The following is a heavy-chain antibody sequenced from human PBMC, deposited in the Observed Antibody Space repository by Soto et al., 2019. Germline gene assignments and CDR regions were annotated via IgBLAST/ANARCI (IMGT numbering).Heavy chain of an antibody. CDR3: ARDKWTGTINWFDP. V-gene: IGHV1-18*01. J-gene: IGHJ5*02. Sequence: ASVKVSCKASGYTFTSYDINWVRRATGQGLEWMGWISGYNGDTKYVQKFQGRVTLTTDTSTNTAYMEVRSLRSDDTAVYYCARDKWTGTINWFDPWGQGTLVTVSS. D-gene: IGHD1-7*01. CDR2: ISGYNGDT. CDR1: GYTFTSYD.